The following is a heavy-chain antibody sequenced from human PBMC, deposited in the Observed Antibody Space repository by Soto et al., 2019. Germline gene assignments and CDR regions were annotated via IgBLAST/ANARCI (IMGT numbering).Heavy chain of an antibody. CDR1: GYSFTSYW. J-gene: IGHJ3*02. CDR3: ARSAVGSGPLKDAFDI. V-gene: IGHV5-51*01. Sequence: PGESLKISCKGSGYSFTSYWIGWVRQMPGKGLEWMGIIYPGDSDTRYSPSFQGQVTISADKSISTAYLQWSNLKASDTAMYYCARSAVGSGPLKDAFDIWGQGTMVTVSS. D-gene: IGHD6-25*01. CDR2: IYPGDSDT.